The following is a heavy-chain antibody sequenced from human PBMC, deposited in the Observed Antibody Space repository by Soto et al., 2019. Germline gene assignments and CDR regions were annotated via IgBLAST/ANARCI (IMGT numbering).Heavy chain of an antibody. CDR1: GGSISSYY. CDR2: IYYSGST. J-gene: IGHJ4*02. D-gene: IGHD2-15*01. V-gene: IGHV4-59*01. CDR3: ARDVPVGGQESFFDY. Sequence: SETLSLTCTVSGGSISSYYWSWIRQPPGKGLEWIGYIYYSGSTNYNPSLKSRVTISVDTSKNQFSLKLSSVTAADTAVYYCARDVPVGGQESFFDYWGQGTQVTVSS.